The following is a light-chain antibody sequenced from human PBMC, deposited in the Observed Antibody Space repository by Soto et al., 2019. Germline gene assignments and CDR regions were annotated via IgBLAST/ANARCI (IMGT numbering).Light chain of an antibody. Sequence: EIVMTQSPATLSVSPGERVTLSCRARQSVGSNLAWYQQKPGQAPRLLIYGASSRATGIPDRFSGSGSGTDFTLTISRLEPEDFAVYYCQQYGSSITFGQGTRLEIK. CDR3: QQYGSSIT. V-gene: IGKV3-20*01. CDR1: QSVGSN. J-gene: IGKJ5*01. CDR2: GAS.